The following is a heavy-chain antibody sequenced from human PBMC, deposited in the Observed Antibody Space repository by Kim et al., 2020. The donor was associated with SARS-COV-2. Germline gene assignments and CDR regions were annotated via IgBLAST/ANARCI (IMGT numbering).Heavy chain of an antibody. Sequence: SETLSLTCTVSGGSISSYYWSWIRQPSGKGLEWIGYIYYSGSTNYNPSLKSRVTISVDTSKNQFSLKLSSVTAADTAVYYCARDLGQWLETAAFDIWGQGIMVSVSS. D-gene: IGHD6-19*01. V-gene: IGHV4-59*13. CDR1: GGSISSYY. J-gene: IGHJ3*02. CDR2: IYYSGST. CDR3: ARDLGQWLETAAFDI.